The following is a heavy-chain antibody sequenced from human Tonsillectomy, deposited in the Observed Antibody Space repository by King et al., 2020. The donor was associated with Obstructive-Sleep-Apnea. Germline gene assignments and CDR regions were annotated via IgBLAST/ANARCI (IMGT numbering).Heavy chain of an antibody. D-gene: IGHD6-13*01. V-gene: IGHV3-11*01. J-gene: IGHJ6*02. Sequence: VQLVESGGGLVKPGGSLRLSCAASGFTFSDYYMSWIRQAPGKGLEWVSYISSSGSTINYADSVKGRFTISRDNAKKSLYLQMNSLRAEDTAVYYCARDRAPSSSLYYYYAMDGWGQGTTVIVSS. CDR1: GFTFSDYY. CDR3: ARDRAPSSSLYYYYAMDG. CDR2: ISSSGSTI.